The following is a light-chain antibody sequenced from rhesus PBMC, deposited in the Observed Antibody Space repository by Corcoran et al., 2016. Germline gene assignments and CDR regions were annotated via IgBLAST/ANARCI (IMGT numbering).Light chain of an antibody. CDR2: KAS. CDR1: QGISSW. V-gene: IGKV1-21*01. CDR3: QQYNSAPPWT. Sequence: DIQMTQSPSSLSASVGDRVTITCRASQGISSWLAWYQQKPGKAPKLLIHKASSLQRGVPSSFSGSVSGTYFTLTISRLQPEDFATYYCQQYNSAPPWTFGQGTKVEIK. J-gene: IGKJ1*01.